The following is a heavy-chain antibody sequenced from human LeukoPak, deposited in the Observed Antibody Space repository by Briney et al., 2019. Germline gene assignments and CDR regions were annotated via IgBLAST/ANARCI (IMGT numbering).Heavy chain of an antibody. CDR2: IYYSGST. J-gene: IGHJ5*02. V-gene: IGHV4-59*08. CDR1: GGSISSYY. Sequence: SETLSLTCTVSGGSISSYYWSWIRQPPGKGLEWIGYIYYSGSTNYNPSLKSRVTISVDTSKNQFSLKLSSVTAADTAVYYSARGGYSYGLPTWGQGTLVTVSS. CDR3: ARGGYSYGLPT. D-gene: IGHD5-18*01.